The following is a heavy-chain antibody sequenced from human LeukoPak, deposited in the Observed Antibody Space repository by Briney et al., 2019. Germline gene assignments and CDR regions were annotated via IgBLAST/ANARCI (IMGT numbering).Heavy chain of an antibody. CDR3: ARTLQLWSDAFDI. V-gene: IGHV4-59*12. Sequence: PSETLSLTCTVSGGSISSYYGSWIRQPPGKGLEWIGYTHYSGSTNYNPSLKSRVTISVDTSKNQFSLNVSSVTAADTAVYYCARTLQLWSDAFDIWGQGTMVTVSS. CDR2: THYSGST. D-gene: IGHD5-18*01. CDR1: GGSISSYY. J-gene: IGHJ3*02.